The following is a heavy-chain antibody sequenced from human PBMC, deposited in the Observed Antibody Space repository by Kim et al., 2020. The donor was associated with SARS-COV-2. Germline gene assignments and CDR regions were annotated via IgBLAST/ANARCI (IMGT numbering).Heavy chain of an antibody. D-gene: IGHD4-17*01. CDR1: GFTFSSYG. V-gene: IGHV3-30*18. CDR3: ANLPTVTTVGRVLAGMDV. J-gene: IGHJ6*02. CDR2: ISYDGSNK. Sequence: GGSLRLSCAASGFTFSSYGMHWVRQAPGKGLEWVAVISYDGSNKYYADSVKGRFTISRDNSKNTLYLQMNSLRAEDTAVYYCANLPTVTTVGRVLAGMDVWGQGTTVTVSS.